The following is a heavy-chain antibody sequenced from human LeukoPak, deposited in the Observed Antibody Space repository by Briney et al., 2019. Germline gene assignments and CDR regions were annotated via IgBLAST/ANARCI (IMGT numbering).Heavy chain of an antibody. CDR2: ISYDGSNK. CDR3: ARAAMIVVVTYYFDY. D-gene: IGHD3-22*01. Sequence: GGSLRLSCAASGFTFSTYWMSWVRQAPGKGLEWVAVISYDGSNKYYADSVKGRFTISRDNSKNTLYLQMNSLRAEDTAVYYCARAAMIVVVTYYFDYWGQGTLVTVSS. V-gene: IGHV3-30*03. J-gene: IGHJ4*02. CDR1: GFTFSTYW.